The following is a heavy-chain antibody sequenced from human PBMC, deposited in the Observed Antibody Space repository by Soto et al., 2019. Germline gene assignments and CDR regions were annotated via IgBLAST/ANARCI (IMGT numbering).Heavy chain of an antibody. CDR3: TRETSSGYDY. Sequence: GGSLRLSCTTSGFTFNDYAMSWFRQAPGKGLEWVGFIRTKAYGGTTEYAASEKGRFTISRDDSKTIAYLQMNSLKTDDTAVYYCTRETSSGYDYWGQGTLVTVSS. V-gene: IGHV3-49*03. D-gene: IGHD5-12*01. CDR1: GFTFNDYA. J-gene: IGHJ4*02. CDR2: IRTKAYGGTT.